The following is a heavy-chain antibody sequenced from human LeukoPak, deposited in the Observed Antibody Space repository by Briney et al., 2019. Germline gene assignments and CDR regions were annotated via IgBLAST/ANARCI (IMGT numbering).Heavy chain of an antibody. Sequence: SQTLSLTCAISGDSVSSNSVAWHWIRQSPSRGLEWLGRAYYRSRWYYDYAVSVKSRMTMNPETTKNQFSLQLNSVTPEDTAVYYCARSSTVPGLDYWGQGTLVTVSS. D-gene: IGHD6-19*01. CDR2: AYYRSRWYY. CDR1: GDSVSSNSVA. CDR3: ARSSTVPGLDY. V-gene: IGHV6-1*01. J-gene: IGHJ4*02.